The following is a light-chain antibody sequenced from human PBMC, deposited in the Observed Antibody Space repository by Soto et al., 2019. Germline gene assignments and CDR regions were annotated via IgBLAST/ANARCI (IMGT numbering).Light chain of an antibody. J-gene: IGKJ2*01. CDR3: HQYGSSPLYT. V-gene: IGKV3-20*01. CDR2: GAS. CDR1: QSVSSSY. Sequence: EIVLTQSPGTLSLSPRERATLSCRASQSVSSSYLAWYQQKPGQAPRLIIYGASIRATGIPDRFSGSGSGTDFTLTISRLEPEDFAVYYCHQYGSSPLYTFVQVTKLEIK.